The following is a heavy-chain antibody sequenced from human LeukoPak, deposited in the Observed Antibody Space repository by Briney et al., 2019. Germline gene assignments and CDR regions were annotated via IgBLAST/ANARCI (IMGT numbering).Heavy chain of an antibody. CDR2: INHSGST. J-gene: IGHJ4*02. D-gene: IGHD3-10*01. CDR1: GGSSSGYY. Sequence: SETLSLTCAVYGGSSSGYYWSWIRQPPGKGLEWIGEINHSGSTNYNPSLKSRVTISVDTSKNQFSLKLSSVTAADTAVYYCARTTYYYGSGSYGYWGQGTLVTVSS. CDR3: ARTTYYYGSGSYGY. V-gene: IGHV4-34*01.